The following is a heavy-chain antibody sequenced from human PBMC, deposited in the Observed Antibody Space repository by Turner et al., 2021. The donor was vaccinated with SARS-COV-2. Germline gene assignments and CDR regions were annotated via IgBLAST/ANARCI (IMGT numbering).Heavy chain of an antibody. CDR3: ATGVAVAGTPSEYYYYYGMDV. V-gene: IGHV1-24*01. J-gene: IGHJ6*02. Sequence: QVQLVQSGAEVKKPGASVKVSCKVSGYSLTELSMHCVRQAPGKGLEWMGGFDPEDGETIYAQKCQGRVTMTEDTSTDTAYMELSSLRSEDTAVYYCATGVAVAGTPSEYYYYYGMDVWGQGTTVTVSS. D-gene: IGHD6-19*01. CDR2: FDPEDGET. CDR1: GYSLTELS.